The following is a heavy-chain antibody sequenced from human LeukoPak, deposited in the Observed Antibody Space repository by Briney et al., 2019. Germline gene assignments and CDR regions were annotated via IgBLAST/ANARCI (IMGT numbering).Heavy chain of an antibody. J-gene: IGHJ4*02. CDR1: GFTFSSSW. Sequence: GGSLRLSCAASGFTFSSSWMSWVRQAPGKGLEWVANINQDGSDKHYVGSVKGRFTISRDNAKNSLYLQMNSLRDEDTAVYYCARGYSALDYWGQGTLVTVSS. D-gene: IGHD6-13*01. CDR3: ARGYSALDY. CDR2: INQDGSDK. V-gene: IGHV3-7*04.